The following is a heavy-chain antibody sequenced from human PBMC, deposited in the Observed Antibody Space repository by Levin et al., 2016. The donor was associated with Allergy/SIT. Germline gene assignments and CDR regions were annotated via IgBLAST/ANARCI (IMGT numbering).Heavy chain of an antibody. Sequence: SETLSLTCTVSGGSISSSSYYWGWIRQPPGKGLEWIGSIYYSGSTYYNPSLKSRVTISVDTSKNQFSLKLSSVTAADTAVYYCARINYYGSGSYSDYWGQGTLVTVSS. CDR1: GGSISSSSYY. V-gene: IGHV4-39*01. CDR2: IYYSGST. D-gene: IGHD3-10*01. CDR3: ARINYYGSGSYSDY. J-gene: IGHJ4*02.